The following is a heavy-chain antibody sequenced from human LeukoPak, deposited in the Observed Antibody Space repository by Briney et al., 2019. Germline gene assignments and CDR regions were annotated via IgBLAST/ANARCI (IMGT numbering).Heavy chain of an antibody. J-gene: IGHJ3*02. CDR3: ARGRRITMIVVVITTNMTKAHDAFDI. V-gene: IGHV1-2*06. CDR1: GYTFTGYY. Sequence: ASVKVSCKASGYTFTGYYMHWVRQAPGQGLEWMGRINPNSGGTNYAQKFRGRVTMTRDTSISTAYMELSRLRSDDTAVYYCARGRRITMIVVVITTNMTKAHDAFDIWGQGTMVTVSS. D-gene: IGHD3-22*01. CDR2: INPNSGGT.